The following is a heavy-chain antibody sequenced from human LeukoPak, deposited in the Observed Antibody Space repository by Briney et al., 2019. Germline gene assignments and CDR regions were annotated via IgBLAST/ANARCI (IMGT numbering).Heavy chain of an antibody. J-gene: IGHJ6*03. CDR2: ISYDGSNK. Sequence: GGSLRLSCAASGFTVSSNYMSWVRQAPGKGLEWVAVISYDGSNKYYADSVKGRFTISRDNSKNTLYLQMNSLRAEDTAVYYCARLHGYYYYYMDVWGKGTTVTVSS. CDR1: GFTVSSNY. CDR3: ARLHGYYYYYMDV. V-gene: IGHV3-30-3*01.